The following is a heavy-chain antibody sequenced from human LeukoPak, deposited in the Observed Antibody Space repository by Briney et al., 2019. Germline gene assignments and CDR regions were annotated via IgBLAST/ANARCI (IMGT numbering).Heavy chain of an antibody. CDR1: GFTFNSYA. J-gene: IGHJ4*02. CDR3: ARAMVRGVPFDY. CDR2: ISSDGSTK. D-gene: IGHD3-10*01. Sequence: GGSLRLSCAASGFTFNSYAMHWVRQPPGKGLEWMTVISSDGSTKYYADSVRGRFTISRDNSKNTLYLQVNSLRLGDTAVYYCARAMVRGVPFDYWGQGTLVTVSS. V-gene: IGHV3-30-3*01.